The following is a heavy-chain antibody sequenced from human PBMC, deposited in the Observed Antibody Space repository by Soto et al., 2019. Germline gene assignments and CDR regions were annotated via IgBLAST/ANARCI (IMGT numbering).Heavy chain of an antibody. V-gene: IGHV4-59*01. J-gene: IGHJ4*02. CDR3: ARGDGGHGY. Sequence: QVQLQESGPGLVKPSETLSLTCTVSGGSISSYYWTWIRQPPGKGLDWIGYISYSGSTNYNPSLKSLVAISLDTSKNQFSLKLNSVTAADTAVYYCARGDGGHGYWGQGTLVTVSS. CDR2: ISYSGST. CDR1: GGSISSYY. D-gene: IGHD1-26*01.